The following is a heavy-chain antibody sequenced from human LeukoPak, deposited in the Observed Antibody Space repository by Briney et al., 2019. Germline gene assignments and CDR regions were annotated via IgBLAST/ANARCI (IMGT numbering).Heavy chain of an antibody. J-gene: IGHJ4*02. CDR3: ARDSSGWSIDY. D-gene: IGHD6-19*01. Sequence: SETLSLTCTVSGGSMNSYYWSWIRQPPGKGLEWIGYIFYSGNINYNPSLKSRVTMSVDTSKNQFSLKLSSVTAADTAMYYCARDSSGWSIDYWGQGTLVTVSS. CDR2: IFYSGNI. CDR1: GGSMNSYY. V-gene: IGHV4-59*13.